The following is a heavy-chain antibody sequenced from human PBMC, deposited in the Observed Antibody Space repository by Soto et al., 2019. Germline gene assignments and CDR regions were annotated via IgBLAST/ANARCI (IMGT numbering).Heavy chain of an antibody. CDR2: IIPIFGIA. CDR3: SISLRFLEWFAIYFDY. J-gene: IGHJ4*02. Sequence: QVQLVQSGAEVKKPGSSVKVSCKASGGTFSSYAISWVRQAPGQGLEWMGGIIPIFGIANYAQKFQGRVTITADESTSTAYMELSSLRSEDTAVYYCSISLRFLEWFAIYFDYWGQGTLVTVSS. CDR1: GGTFSSYA. V-gene: IGHV1-69*01. D-gene: IGHD3-3*01.